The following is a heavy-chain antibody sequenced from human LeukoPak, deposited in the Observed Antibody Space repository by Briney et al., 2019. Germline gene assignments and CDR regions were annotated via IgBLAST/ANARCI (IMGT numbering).Heavy chain of an antibody. CDR1: GFTFSSYW. D-gene: IGHD3-10*01. J-gene: IGHJ6*03. Sequence: GGSLRLPCAASGFTFSSYWMHWVRQAPGKGLVWVSRINSDGSSTNYADSVKGRFTISRDNAKNTLYLQMNSLRAEDTAVYYCASGFGESRGYYYYYMDVWGKGTTVTVSS. CDR3: ASGFGESRGYYYYYMDV. V-gene: IGHV3-74*01. CDR2: INSDGSST.